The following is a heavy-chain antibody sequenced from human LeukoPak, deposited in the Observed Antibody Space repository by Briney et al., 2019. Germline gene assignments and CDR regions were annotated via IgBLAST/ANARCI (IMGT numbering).Heavy chain of an antibody. CDR1: GYTFTSYY. CDR3: AREVSPIVVVTATTPSGDY. Sequence: GAPVKVSCKASGYTFTSYYMHWVRQAPGQGLEWMGIINPSGGSTSYAQKFQGRVTMTRDTSTSTVYMELSSLRSEDTAVYYCAREVSPIVVVTATTPSGDYWGQGTLVTVSS. D-gene: IGHD2-21*02. V-gene: IGHV1-46*01. J-gene: IGHJ4*02. CDR2: INPSGGST.